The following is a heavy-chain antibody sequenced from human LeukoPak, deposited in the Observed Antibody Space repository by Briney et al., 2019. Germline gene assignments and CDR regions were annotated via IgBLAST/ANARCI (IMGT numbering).Heavy chain of an antibody. J-gene: IGHJ4*02. CDR2: INPNSGGT. D-gene: IGHD6-6*01. V-gene: IGHV1-2*02. Sequence: ASVKVSCMASGYTFTGYYMHWVRQAPGQGLEWMGWINPNSGGTNYAQKFQGRVTMTRDTSISTAYMELSRLRSDDTAVYYCARAPRGAARPGPLSWGQGTLVTVSS. CDR3: ARAPRGAARPGPLS. CDR1: GYTFTGYY.